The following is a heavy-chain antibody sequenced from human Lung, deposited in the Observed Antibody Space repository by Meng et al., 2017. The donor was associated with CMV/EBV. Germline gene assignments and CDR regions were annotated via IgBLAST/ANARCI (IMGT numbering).Heavy chain of an antibody. Sequence: LTCAAGGFTFSNYGMHWVRQNPGKGLQWVAFIGHDGNKKFYTDSVRGRFTIDRDNSRNTLLLRMNSLRDEDTAVYYCAKDRGWELRLLVHWGQGALVTVSS. CDR2: IGHDGNKK. V-gene: IGHV3-30*02. CDR3: AKDRGWELRLLVH. CDR1: GFTFSNYG. J-gene: IGHJ4*02. D-gene: IGHD1-26*01.